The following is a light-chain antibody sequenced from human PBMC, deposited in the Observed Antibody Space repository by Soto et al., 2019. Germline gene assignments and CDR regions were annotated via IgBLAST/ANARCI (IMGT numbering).Light chain of an antibody. CDR2: VNSDGSH. J-gene: IGLJ2*01. CDR1: SGHSNYA. Sequence: QLVLTQSPSASASLGASVKLTCTLSSGHSNYAIAWHQQLPEKGPRYLMKVNSDGSHSKGDGIPDRFSGSSSGAERYLTISSLQAEDEADYYCQTWDTGIELFGGGTQLTVL. V-gene: IGLV4-69*01. CDR3: QTWDTGIEL.